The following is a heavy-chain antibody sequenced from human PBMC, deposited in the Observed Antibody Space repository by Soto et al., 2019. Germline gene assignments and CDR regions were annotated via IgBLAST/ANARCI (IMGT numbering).Heavy chain of an antibody. Sequence: TLSLTCTVSGGSISSGGYYWSWIRQHPGKGLQWIGYNYYSGSTYYNPSLKSRVTISVDTSKNQFSLKLSSVTAADTAVYYCARVFTIFGVVLNWFDLWGQGTLVTVS. D-gene: IGHD3-3*01. J-gene: IGHJ5*02. V-gene: IGHV4-31*03. CDR3: ARVFTIFGVVLNWFDL. CDR1: GGSISSGGYY. CDR2: NYYSGST.